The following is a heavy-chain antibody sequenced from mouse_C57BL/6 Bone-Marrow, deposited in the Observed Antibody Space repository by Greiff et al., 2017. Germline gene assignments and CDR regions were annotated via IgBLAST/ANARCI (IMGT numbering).Heavy chain of an antibody. Sequence: QVQLQQSGAELAKPGASVKLSCKASGYTFTSYWMHWVKQRPGQGLEWIGYINPSSGYTKYNQKFKDKATLTADKSSSTAYMQLSSLTYEDSAVYYCARGYDGYYGGGYYAMDYWGQGTSVTVSS. CDR3: ARGYDGYYGGGYYAMDY. J-gene: IGHJ4*01. CDR1: GYTFTSYW. CDR2: INPSSGYT. V-gene: IGHV1-7*01. D-gene: IGHD2-3*01.